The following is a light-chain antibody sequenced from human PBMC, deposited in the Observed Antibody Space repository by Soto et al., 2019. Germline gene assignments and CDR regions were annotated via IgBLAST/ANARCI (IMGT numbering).Light chain of an antibody. CDR3: QQRSNWPPLT. Sequence: EIVLTQSPATLSLSPGERATLSCRAGQSVSSYLAWYQQKPGQAPRLPIYDASNRATGIPARFSGSGSGTDFTPTISSLEPEDFAVYYCQQRSNWPPLTFGGGTKVEIK. CDR2: DAS. CDR1: QSVSSY. V-gene: IGKV3-11*01. J-gene: IGKJ4*01.